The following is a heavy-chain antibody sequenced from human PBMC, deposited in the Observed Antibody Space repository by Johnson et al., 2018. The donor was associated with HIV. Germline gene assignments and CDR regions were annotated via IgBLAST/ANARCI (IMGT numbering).Heavy chain of an antibody. CDR2: IKSKTVGGTT. CDR3: AKDRQPANYGAFDV. J-gene: IGHJ3*01. V-gene: IGHV3-15*01. Sequence: LVESGGSLRLSCAASGFTFSNAWMSWVRQAPVKGLEWVGRIKSKTVGGTTDYAAPVKGRFTISRDNSTNTLYLQMNSLRAEDTAIYYCAKDRQPANYGAFDVWGQVTMVTVSS. D-gene: IGHD3-10*01. CDR1: GFTFSNAW.